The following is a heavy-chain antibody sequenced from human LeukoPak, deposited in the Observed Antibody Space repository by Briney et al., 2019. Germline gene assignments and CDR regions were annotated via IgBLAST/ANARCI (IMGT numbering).Heavy chain of an antibody. J-gene: IGHJ4*02. D-gene: IGHD6-19*01. V-gene: IGHV4-59*08. CDR2: IYYSGST. CDR1: GVSISSYY. Sequence: MSSETLSLTCTVSGVSISSYYWSWIRQPPGKGLEWIGYIYYSGSTNYNPSLKSRVTISVDTSKNQFSLKLSSVTAADTAVYYCARHEAVAFFDYWGQGTLVTVSS. CDR3: ARHEAVAFFDY.